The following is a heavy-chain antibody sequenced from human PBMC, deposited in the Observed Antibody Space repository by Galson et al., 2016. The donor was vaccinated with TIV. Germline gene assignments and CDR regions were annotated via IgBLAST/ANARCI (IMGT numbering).Heavy chain of an antibody. J-gene: IGHJ3*02. V-gene: IGHV1-8*01. CDR2: INPHSGRT. Sequence: SVKVSCKASGYTFTSYDINWLRQAPGQGPEWMGWINPHSGRTGYAQKFQGRIIMTRDISISTAYMELSSLRSEDTAVYYCARWSNSRYNDLISFAFAIWGQGTTVTVSS. CDR3: ARWSNSRYNDLISFAFAI. D-gene: IGHD2/OR15-2a*01. CDR1: GYTFTSYD.